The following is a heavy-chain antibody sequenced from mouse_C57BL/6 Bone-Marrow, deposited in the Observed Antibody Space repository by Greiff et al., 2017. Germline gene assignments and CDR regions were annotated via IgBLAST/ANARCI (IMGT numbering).Heavy chain of an antibody. CDR3: TTRSFLDY. V-gene: IGHV14-4*01. Sequence: VQLQQSGAELVRPGASVKLSCTASGFNIKDDYMHWVKQRPEQGLEWIGWIDPENGDTEYASKFQGNATIPADTSSNTAYLQLSSLTSYDTAVYYCTTRSFLDYWGPGTSVPVAS. CDR1: GFNIKDDY. J-gene: IGHJ4*01. CDR2: IDPENGDT.